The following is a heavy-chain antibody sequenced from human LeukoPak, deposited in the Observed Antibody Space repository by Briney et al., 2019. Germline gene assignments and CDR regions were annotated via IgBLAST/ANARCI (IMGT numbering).Heavy chain of an antibody. Sequence: GGSLRLSCVASGFTFDDAGLSWVRQVPGKGPEWVANINWNGKYTGYLDSVKGRFTISRDNAKNSLYLEMKSLGPEDTALYYCARQKGGYLFEYWGRGTLVTVSS. V-gene: IGHV3-20*04. CDR2: INWNGKYT. CDR1: GFTFDDAG. J-gene: IGHJ4*02. D-gene: IGHD3-22*01. CDR3: ARQKGGYLFEY.